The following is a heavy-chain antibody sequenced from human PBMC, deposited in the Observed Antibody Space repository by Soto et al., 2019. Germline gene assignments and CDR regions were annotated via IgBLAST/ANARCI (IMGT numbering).Heavy chain of an antibody. J-gene: IGHJ4*02. Sequence: QVQLQQWGAGLLKPSETLSLTCAVYGGSFSGYYWSWIRQPPGKGLEWIGEINHSGSTNYNPSRKSRVTISVDTSKNQFSLKLSSVTAADTAVYYCARTRTTVVDYWGQGTLVTVSS. CDR2: INHSGST. CDR1: GGSFSGYY. V-gene: IGHV4-34*01. D-gene: IGHD4-17*01. CDR3: ARTRTTVVDY.